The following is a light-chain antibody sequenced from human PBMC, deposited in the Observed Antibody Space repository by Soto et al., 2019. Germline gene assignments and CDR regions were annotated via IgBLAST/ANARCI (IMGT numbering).Light chain of an antibody. CDR2: DAS. J-gene: IGKJ1*01. CDR1: QSISSW. V-gene: IGKV1-5*01. CDR3: QQYNTYPWT. Sequence: DIQMTQSPATLSASVGDRVTITCRASQSISSWLAWYQQKPGKVPKLLIDDASSLESGVPSRFSGSGSGTDFTLTINSLQPDDFATYYCQQYNTYPWTFGQGTKVDIK.